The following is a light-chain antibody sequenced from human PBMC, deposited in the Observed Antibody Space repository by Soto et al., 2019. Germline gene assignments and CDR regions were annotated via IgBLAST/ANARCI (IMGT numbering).Light chain of an antibody. CDR1: HTIDSW. CDR2: RAS. V-gene: IGKV1-5*03. CDR3: QQYNSYSQT. J-gene: IGKJ1*01. Sequence: DIQMTQSPSTLSPSVGDRVTITCRARHTIDSWLAWYQQRPGKPSKLLIYRASTWASGIPARFSGSGSGTEFTLTISSLQPDDFATYYCQQYNSYSQTFGQGTKVDIK.